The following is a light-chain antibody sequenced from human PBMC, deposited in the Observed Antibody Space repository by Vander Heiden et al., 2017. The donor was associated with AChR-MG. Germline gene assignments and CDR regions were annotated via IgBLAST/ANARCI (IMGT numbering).Light chain of an antibody. CDR3: QQYNNWRPWT. CDR2: GAS. V-gene: IGKV3-15*01. CDR1: QSVSSN. J-gene: IGKJ1*01. Sequence: EIVMTQSPATLSVSPGERATLSCRASQSVSSNLAWYQQKPGQAPRPLIYGASTRGAGSPARCSGSGAWAEFTLTISSLQSEDVAVYYCQQYNNWRPWTFGQGTKVEIK.